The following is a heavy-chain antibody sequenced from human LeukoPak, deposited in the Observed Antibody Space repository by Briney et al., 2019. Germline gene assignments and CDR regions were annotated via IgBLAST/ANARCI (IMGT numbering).Heavy chain of an antibody. Sequence: GGSLRLSCEGSGFTFSNYAMAWVRQAPGKGLEWVSSISATGNSALYTDSVRGRFTISRDNSKNTLYLQMNSLRAEDTAVYYCARDYQGRTLGAFDIWGQGTMVTVSS. CDR2: ISATGNSA. CDR3: ARDYQGRTLGAFDI. V-gene: IGHV3-23*01. D-gene: IGHD1-14*01. J-gene: IGHJ3*02. CDR1: GFTFSNYA.